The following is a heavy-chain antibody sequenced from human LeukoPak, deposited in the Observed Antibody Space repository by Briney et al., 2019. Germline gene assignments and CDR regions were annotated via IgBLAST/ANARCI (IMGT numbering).Heavy chain of an antibody. CDR3: ATHCSGTSCHRDY. D-gene: IGHD2-2*01. Sequence: PGGSLRLSCAASGFTFSSYGMHWVRQAPGKGLECVAFVQYDGSNIYYSDSVKGRFTISRDNSKNTLYLQMNSLGVEDTAVYYCATHCSGTSCHRDYWGQGTLVTVSS. J-gene: IGHJ4*02. V-gene: IGHV3-30*02. CDR2: VQYDGSNI. CDR1: GFTFSSYG.